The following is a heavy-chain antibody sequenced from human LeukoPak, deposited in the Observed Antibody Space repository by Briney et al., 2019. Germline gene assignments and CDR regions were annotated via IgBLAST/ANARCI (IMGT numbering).Heavy chain of an antibody. V-gene: IGHV4-34*09. CDR1: GGSFSGYY. J-gene: IGHJ6*02. Sequence: SETLSLTCAVDGGSFSGYYWSWIRQPPGKGLEWIGEINHSGSTNYNPSLKSRVTISLDTSKNQFSLKLSSVTVADTAVYYCARDRAVVTAVGGRYYGMDVWGQGTTVTVSS. D-gene: IGHD2-21*02. CDR2: INHSGST. CDR3: ARDRAVVTAVGGRYYGMDV.